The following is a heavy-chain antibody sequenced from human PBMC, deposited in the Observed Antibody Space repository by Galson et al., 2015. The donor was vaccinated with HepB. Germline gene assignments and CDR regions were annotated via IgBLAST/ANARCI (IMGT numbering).Heavy chain of an antibody. CDR2: INSDGSST. V-gene: IGHV3-74*01. CDR1: GFTFSSCW. D-gene: IGHD1-1*01. Sequence: SLRLSCAASGFTFSSCWMHWVRQAPGKGLVWVSRINSDGSSTSYADSVKGRFTISRDNAKNTLYLQMNSLRAEDTAVYYCAREGLERGTMSFDYWGQGTLVTVSS. J-gene: IGHJ4*02. CDR3: AREGLERGTMSFDY.